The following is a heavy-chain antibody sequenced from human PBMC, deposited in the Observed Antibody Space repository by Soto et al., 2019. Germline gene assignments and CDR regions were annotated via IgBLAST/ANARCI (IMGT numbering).Heavy chain of an antibody. CDR3: ARGAHDYGDYTGTYYGMDV. D-gene: IGHD4-17*01. CDR2: INHSGST. Sequence: KSSETLSLTCAVYGGSFIGYYWSWIRQPPGKGLEWIGEINHSGSTNYNPSLKSRVTISVDTSKNQFSLKLSSVTAADTAVYYCARGAHDYGDYTGTYYGMDVWGQGTTVTVSS. J-gene: IGHJ6*02. V-gene: IGHV4-34*01. CDR1: GGSFIGYY.